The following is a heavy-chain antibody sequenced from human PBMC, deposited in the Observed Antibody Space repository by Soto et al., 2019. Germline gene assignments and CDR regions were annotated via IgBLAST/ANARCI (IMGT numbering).Heavy chain of an antibody. D-gene: IGHD3-3*01. J-gene: IGHJ6*02. CDR2: IKQDGSEK. CDR1: GFTFSSYW. V-gene: IGHV3-7*03. CDR3: ARAGWDNYDFGSGSPCYYCMDV. Sequence: GGSLRLSCAASGFTFSSYWMRWVRQAPGKGLAWVANIKQDGSEKYYVDSVKGRFTISRDNAKNSLYLQMYSLRAEDTAVYYCARAGWDNYDFGSGSPCYYCMDVLYQGTTDTASS.